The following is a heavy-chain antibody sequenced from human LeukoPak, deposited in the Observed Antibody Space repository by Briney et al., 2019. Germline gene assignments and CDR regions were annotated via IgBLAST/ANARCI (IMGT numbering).Heavy chain of an antibody. CDR3: ARDPSVWGEDI. J-gene: IGHJ3*02. V-gene: IGHV3-30*14. CDR1: GFTFSSYA. D-gene: IGHD3-16*01. Sequence: GRSLRLSCAASGFTFSSYAMHWVRQAPGKGLEWVAVISYDGSNKYYADSVKGRFTISRDNSKNTLYLQMNSLRTEDTAVYYCARDPSVWGEDIWGQGTMVTVSS. CDR2: ISYDGSNK.